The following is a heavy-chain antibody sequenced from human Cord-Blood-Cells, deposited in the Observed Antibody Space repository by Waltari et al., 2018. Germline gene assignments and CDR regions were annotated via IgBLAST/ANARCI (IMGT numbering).Heavy chain of an antibody. CDR3: ARVGLTGDYWYFDL. CDR1: GYTFTGYY. V-gene: IGHV1-2*02. J-gene: IGHJ2*01. Sequence: QVQLVQSGAEVKKPGASVKVSCKASGYTFTGYYMHWVRKAPGQGLAWRGWINPNSGGTNYAQKFQGRVTMTRDTSISTAYMELSRLRSDDTAVYYCARVGLTGDYWYFDLWGRGTMVTVSS. CDR2: INPNSGGT. D-gene: IGHD7-27*01.